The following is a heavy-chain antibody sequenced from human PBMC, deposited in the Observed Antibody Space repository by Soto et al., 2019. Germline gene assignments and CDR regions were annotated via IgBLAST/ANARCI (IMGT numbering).Heavy chain of an antibody. CDR2: IYYSGVT. Sequence: WTWIRQHPAKGLEWIGYIYYSGVTYYNPSLKSRVTISVDTSKNQFSLKLSSVTAADTAMYYCARDLRGRGSGRFDPWGQGTLVTVSS. V-gene: IGHV4-31*02. J-gene: IGHJ5*02. CDR3: ARDLRGRGSGRFDP. D-gene: IGHD3-10*01.